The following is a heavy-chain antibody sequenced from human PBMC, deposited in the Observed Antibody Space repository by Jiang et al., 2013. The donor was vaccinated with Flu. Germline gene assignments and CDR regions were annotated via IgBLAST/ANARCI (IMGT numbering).Heavy chain of an antibody. CDR2: VYWDDEK. V-gene: IGHV2-5*02. D-gene: IGHD7-27*01. CDR3: AYSTGDGYFDI. Sequence: KPTQTLTLTCTFSGFSLTSGGVGVGWIRQPPGKALAWLAFVYWDDEKRYRPSLQTRLTITKDTSKNQVVLSVTNVDAEDTATYSCAYSTGDGYFDIWGRGTLVTVSS. J-gene: IGHJ2*01. CDR1: GFSLTSGGVG.